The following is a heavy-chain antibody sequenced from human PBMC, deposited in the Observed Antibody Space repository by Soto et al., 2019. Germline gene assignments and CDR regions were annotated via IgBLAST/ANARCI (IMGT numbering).Heavy chain of an antibody. J-gene: IGHJ4*02. V-gene: IGHV1-69*13. CDR1: GGTFSSYA. D-gene: IGHD2-15*01. CDR2: IIPIFGTA. Sequence: GASVKVSCKASGGTFSSYAISWVRQAPGQGLEWMGGIIPIFGTANYAQKFQGRVTITADESTSTAYMELSSLRSEDTAVYYCARMSFRLASGNDDYWGQGTLVPSPQ. CDR3: ARMSFRLASGNDDY.